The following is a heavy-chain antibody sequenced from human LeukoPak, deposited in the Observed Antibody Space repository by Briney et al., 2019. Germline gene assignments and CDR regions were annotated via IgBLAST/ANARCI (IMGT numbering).Heavy chain of an antibody. Sequence: PGGSLRLSCAASGFTFSSYSMNWVRQAPGKGLEWVANIKQDGSEKYYVDSVKGRFTISRDNAKNSLYLQMNSLRAEDTAVYYCARESDSDSLDYWGQGTLVTVSS. D-gene: IGHD2-21*02. CDR2: IKQDGSEK. CDR3: ARESDSDSLDY. V-gene: IGHV3-7*01. CDR1: GFTFSSYS. J-gene: IGHJ4*02.